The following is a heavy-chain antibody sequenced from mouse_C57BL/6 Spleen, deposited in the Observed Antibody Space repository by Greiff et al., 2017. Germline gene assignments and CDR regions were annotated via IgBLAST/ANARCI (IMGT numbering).Heavy chain of an antibody. Sequence: EVKVEESGGGLVKPGGSLELSCAASGFTFSDYGMHWVRQAPEKGLEWVAYISSGSSTIYYADTVKGRFTISRDNAKNTLFLQMTSLRSEDTAMYYCATYFWFAYWGQGTLVTVSA. J-gene: IGHJ3*01. CDR2: ISSGSSTI. CDR3: ATYFWFAY. D-gene: IGHD2-10*01. V-gene: IGHV5-17*01. CDR1: GFTFSDYG.